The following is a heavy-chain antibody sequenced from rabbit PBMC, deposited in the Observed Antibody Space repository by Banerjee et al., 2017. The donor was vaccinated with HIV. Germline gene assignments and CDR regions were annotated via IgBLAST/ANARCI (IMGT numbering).Heavy chain of an antibody. J-gene: IGHJ4*01. Sequence: QSLQESGGDLVKPEGSLTLTCTASGFSFSNKYVMCWVRQAPGKGLEWIACINTSSGNTVYASWAKGRFTISRSTSLNTVDLKVTSLTGADTATYFCARGSLNAGDGYSLWGPGTLVTVS. CDR2: INTSSGNT. CDR3: ARGSLNAGDGYSL. D-gene: IGHD8-1*01. V-gene: IGHV1S43*01. CDR1: GFSFSNKYV.